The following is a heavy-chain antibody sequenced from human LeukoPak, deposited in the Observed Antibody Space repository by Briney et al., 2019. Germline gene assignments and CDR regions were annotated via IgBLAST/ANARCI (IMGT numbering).Heavy chain of an antibody. CDR2: ISGSGGST. Sequence: GGSLRLSCAASGFTFSSYAMSWVRQAPGKGLEWVSAISGSGGSTYYADSVKGRFTISRDNSKNTLYLQMNSLRAEDTAAYYCAKSLTYYDFWSGYYRDDDAFDIWGQGTMVTVSS. CDR3: AKSLTYYDFWSGYYRDDDAFDI. D-gene: IGHD3-3*01. V-gene: IGHV3-23*01. J-gene: IGHJ3*02. CDR1: GFTFSSYA.